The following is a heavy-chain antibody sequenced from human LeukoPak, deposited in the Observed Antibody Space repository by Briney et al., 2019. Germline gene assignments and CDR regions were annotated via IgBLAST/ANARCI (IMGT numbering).Heavy chain of an antibody. Sequence: GASLRLSCAASGFTFSSYAMSWVRQAPGKGLEWVSAISGSGGSTYYADSVKGRFTISRDNSKNTLYLQMNSLRAEDTAVYYCAKERGGGHYYGSGRQGRYYFDYWGQGTLVTVSS. CDR3: AKERGGGHYYGSGRQGRYYFDY. CDR2: ISGSGGST. D-gene: IGHD3-10*01. J-gene: IGHJ4*02. CDR1: GFTFSSYA. V-gene: IGHV3-23*01.